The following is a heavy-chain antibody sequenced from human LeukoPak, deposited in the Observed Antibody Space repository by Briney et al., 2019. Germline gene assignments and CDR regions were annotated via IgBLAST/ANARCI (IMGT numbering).Heavy chain of an antibody. CDR3: ARDRDCSGGSCPPGIDP. CDR2: IRAYNGNT. Sequence: ASVKVSCKASGYTFTGYYMHWVRQAPGQGLEWMGWIRAYNGNTNYAQKLQGRVTMTTDTSTSTAYMELRSLRSDDTAVYYCARDRDCSGGSCPPGIDPWGQGALVTVSS. CDR1: GYTFTGYY. J-gene: IGHJ5*02. V-gene: IGHV1-18*04. D-gene: IGHD2-15*01.